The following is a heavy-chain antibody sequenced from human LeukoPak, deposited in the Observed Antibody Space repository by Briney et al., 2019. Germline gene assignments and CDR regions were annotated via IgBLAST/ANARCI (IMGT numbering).Heavy chain of an antibody. CDR3: AREPAGPLELRSRRAFDI. V-gene: IGHV1-69*05. D-gene: IGHD1-7*01. Sequence: SVKVSCKASGGTFSSYAISWVRQAPGQGLERMGRIIPIFGTANYAQKFQGRVTITTDESTSTAYMELSSLRSEDTAVYYCAREPAGPLELRSRRAFDIWGQGTMVTVSS. CDR1: GGTFSSYA. CDR2: IIPIFGTA. J-gene: IGHJ3*02.